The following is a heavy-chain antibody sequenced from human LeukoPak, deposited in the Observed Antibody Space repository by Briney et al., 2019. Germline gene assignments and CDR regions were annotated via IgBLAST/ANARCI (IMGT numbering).Heavy chain of an antibody. CDR3: AKDSSSGWS. D-gene: IGHD6-19*01. V-gene: IGHV3-9*01. CDR2: ISWNSGSI. CDR1: GFTFTNAW. Sequence: PGGSLRLSCAASGFTFTNAWMSWVRQAPGKGLEWVSGISWNSGSIGYADSVKGRFTISRDNAKNSLYLQMNSLRAEDTALYYCAKDSSSGWSWGQGTLVTVSS. J-gene: IGHJ5*02.